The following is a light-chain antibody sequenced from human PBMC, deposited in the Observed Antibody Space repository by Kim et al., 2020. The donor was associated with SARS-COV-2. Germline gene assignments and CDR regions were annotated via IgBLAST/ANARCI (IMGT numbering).Light chain of an antibody. CDR3: QQYNNWPYT. Sequence: SVSPGARATLPCRDSQGVRSNLAWYQQKLGQPPRLLIYGASTGATGIPARFSGSGSGTEFTLTISSLQSEDFAVYYCQQYNNWPYTFGQGTKLEI. J-gene: IGKJ2*01. CDR2: GAS. CDR1: QGVRSN. V-gene: IGKV3-15*01.